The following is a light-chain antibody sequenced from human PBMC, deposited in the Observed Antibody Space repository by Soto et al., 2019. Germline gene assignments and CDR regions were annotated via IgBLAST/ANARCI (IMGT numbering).Light chain of an antibody. Sequence: DIQMTQSPSSLSASVGDRVTISCQANQDIGKSLNWYRQKPGEAPELLIYAASNLETGVPSRFSGGGSGTDFTLTISSLQAEDVATCYCQQYHNLPLTFGGGAKVEMK. CDR3: QQYHNLPLT. CDR1: QDIGKS. J-gene: IGKJ4*01. V-gene: IGKV1-33*01. CDR2: AAS.